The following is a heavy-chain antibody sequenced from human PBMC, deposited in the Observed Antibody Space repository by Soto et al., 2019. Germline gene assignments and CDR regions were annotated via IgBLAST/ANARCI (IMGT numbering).Heavy chain of an antibody. Sequence: GGSLRLSCAASVFTFSNAWMSWVRQAPGKGLEWVGRIKSKTDGGTTDYAAPVKGRFTISRDDSKNTLYLQMNSLKTEDTAVYYCTTDHIVVVPAAETFDYWGQGTLVTVSS. J-gene: IGHJ4*02. CDR1: VFTFSNAW. CDR3: TTDHIVVVPAAETFDY. D-gene: IGHD2-2*01. CDR2: IKSKTDGGTT. V-gene: IGHV3-15*01.